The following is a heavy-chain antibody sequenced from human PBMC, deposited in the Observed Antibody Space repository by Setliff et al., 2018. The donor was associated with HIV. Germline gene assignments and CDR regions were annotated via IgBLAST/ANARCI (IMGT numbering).Heavy chain of an antibody. V-gene: IGHV1-18*01. CDR3: ARMQAYYNFWRSTYYFDY. D-gene: IGHD3-3*01. Sequence: WASVKVSCKASGYPFTSYGICWVRQAPGHGLEWMGYISPYNGDAYYAEKFQGRVTMTTDTSTTAVSMELTSLRSDDTAVYFCARMQAYYNFWRSTYYFDYWGQGTPVTVSS. J-gene: IGHJ4*02. CDR1: GYPFTSYG. CDR2: ISPYNGDA.